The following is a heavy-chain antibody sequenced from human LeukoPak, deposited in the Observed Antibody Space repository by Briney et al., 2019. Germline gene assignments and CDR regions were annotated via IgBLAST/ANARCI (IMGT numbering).Heavy chain of an antibody. Sequence: PGGSLRLSCAASGFTFDDYAMHWVRQAPGKGLEWVSGISWNSGSIGHADSVKGRFTISRDNAKNSLYLQMNSLRAEDTALYYCAKEGDSSGYFDYWGQGTLVTVSS. CDR1: GFTFDDYA. CDR3: AKEGDSSGYFDY. CDR2: ISWNSGSI. J-gene: IGHJ4*02. D-gene: IGHD3-22*01. V-gene: IGHV3-9*01.